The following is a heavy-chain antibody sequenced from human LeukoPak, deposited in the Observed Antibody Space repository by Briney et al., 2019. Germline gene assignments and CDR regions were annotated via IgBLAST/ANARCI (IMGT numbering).Heavy chain of an antibody. CDR3: ARDNSFHGTYGSGSYYPY. J-gene: IGHJ4*02. CDR1: GGTLSSYA. V-gene: IGHV1-69*13. Sequence: SVKVSCKASGGTLSSYAISWVRQAPGQGLEWMGGIIPIFGTANYAQKFQGRVTITADESTSTAYMELSSLRSEDTAVYYCARDNSFHGTYGSGSYYPYWGQGTLVTVSS. CDR2: IIPIFGTA. D-gene: IGHD3-10*01.